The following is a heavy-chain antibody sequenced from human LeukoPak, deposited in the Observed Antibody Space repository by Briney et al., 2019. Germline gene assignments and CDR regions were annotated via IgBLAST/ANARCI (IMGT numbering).Heavy chain of an antibody. V-gene: IGHV3-7*03. CDR3: AREGTVAGNDY. CDR2: IKQDGSEK. CDR1: GFTFSSYW. D-gene: IGHD6-19*01. J-gene: IGHJ4*02. Sequence: GGSLRLSCAASGFTFSSYWMSWVRQAPGKGLEWVANIKQDGSEKYYVDSVKGRFTISRENAKNSPYLQMNSLRAEDTAVYYFAREGTVAGNDYWGQGTLVTVSS.